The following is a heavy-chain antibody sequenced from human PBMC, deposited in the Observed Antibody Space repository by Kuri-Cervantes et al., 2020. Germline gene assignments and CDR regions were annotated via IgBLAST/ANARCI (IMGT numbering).Heavy chain of an antibody. V-gene: IGHV5-51*01. Sequence: GESLKISCKGSGYTFTNYWIAWVRQMPGKGLEWMGIIYPGDSDTRYSPSFQGQVTISADKSISTAYLQWSSLKASDTAMYYCARTFSVWYDSSGYYYFDYWGQGTLVTVSS. D-gene: IGHD3-22*01. J-gene: IGHJ4*02. CDR2: IYPGDSDT. CDR3: ARTFSVWYDSSGYYYFDY. CDR1: GYTFTNYW.